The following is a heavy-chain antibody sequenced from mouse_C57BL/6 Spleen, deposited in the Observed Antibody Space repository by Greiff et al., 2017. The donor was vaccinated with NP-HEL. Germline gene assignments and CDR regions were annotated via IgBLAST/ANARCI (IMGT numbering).Heavy chain of an antibody. V-gene: IGHV1-52*01. CDR2: IDPSDSET. CDR1: GYTFTSYW. Sequence: QVQLQQPGAELVRPGSSVKLSCKASGYTFTSYWMHWVKQRPIQGLEWIGNIDPSDSETHYNQKFKDKATLTVDKSSSTAYMQLSSLTSEDSAVYYCAREVLNYGSSYVFAYWGQGTLVTVSA. CDR3: AREVLNYGSSYVFAY. J-gene: IGHJ3*01. D-gene: IGHD1-1*01.